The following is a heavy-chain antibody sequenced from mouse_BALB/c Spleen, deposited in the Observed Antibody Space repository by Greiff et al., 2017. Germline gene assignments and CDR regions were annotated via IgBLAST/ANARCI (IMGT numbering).Heavy chain of an antibody. Sequence: ESGAELVKPGASVKLSCKASGYTFTSYYMYWVKQRPGQGLEWIGEINPSNGGTNFNEKFKSKATLTVDKSSSTAYMQLSSLTSEDSAVYYCTRGRRELLRCFAVWGAGTTVTVSS. J-gene: IGHJ1*01. CDR2: INPSNGGT. V-gene: IGHV1S81*02. CDR1: GYTFTSYY. CDR3: TRGRRELLRCFAV. D-gene: IGHD1-1*01.